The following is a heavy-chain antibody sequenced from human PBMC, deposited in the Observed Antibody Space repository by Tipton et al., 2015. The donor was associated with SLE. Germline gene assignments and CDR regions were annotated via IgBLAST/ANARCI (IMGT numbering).Heavy chain of an antibody. CDR3: ASGLNIVAQLDY. Sequence: TLSLTCTVSGGSISSSSYYWGWIRQPPGKGLEWIGRIYYSGSTYYNPSLKSRVTISVDTYKNQFSLKLSSVTAADTAGYYCASGLNIVAQLDYLGQGTLVTVSS. V-gene: IGHV4-39*07. J-gene: IGHJ4*02. CDR2: IYYSGST. CDR1: GGSISSSSYY. D-gene: IGHD3-16*02.